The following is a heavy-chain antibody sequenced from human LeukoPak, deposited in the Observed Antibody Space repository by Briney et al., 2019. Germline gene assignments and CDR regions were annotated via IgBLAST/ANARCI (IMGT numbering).Heavy chain of an antibody. V-gene: IGHV3-53*01. Sequence: GGSLRLSCAASGFTVSSNYMSWVRQAPGKGLEWVSVIYSGGSTYYADSVKGRFTISRDNSKNTLYLQMNSLRAEDTAVYYCARDSGSSWHFDYWGQGTLVTVSS. CDR1: GFTVSSNY. J-gene: IGHJ4*02. D-gene: IGHD6-13*01. CDR3: ARDSGSSWHFDY. CDR2: IYSGGST.